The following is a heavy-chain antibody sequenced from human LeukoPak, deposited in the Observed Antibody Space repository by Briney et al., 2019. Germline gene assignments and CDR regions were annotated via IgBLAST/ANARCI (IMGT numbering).Heavy chain of an antibody. Sequence: GASVKVSCKASGFTFITYYIHWVRQAPGQGLEWMGTINPGILSISFAPKFQGRVTMTRDMSTSTVYMELSSLGSEDTAVYYCAREPSNSGWPDYWGQGTLVTASS. CDR3: AREPSNSGWPDY. D-gene: IGHD6-19*01. CDR2: INPGILSI. J-gene: IGHJ4*02. V-gene: IGHV1-46*01. CDR1: GFTFITYY.